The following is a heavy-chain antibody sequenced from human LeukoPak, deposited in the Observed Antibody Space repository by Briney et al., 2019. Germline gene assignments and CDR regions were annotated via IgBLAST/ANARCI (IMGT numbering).Heavy chain of an antibody. J-gene: IGHJ4*02. CDR3: ARFRTIFGVFDY. CDR2: INPNSGGT. CDR1: GYTFSTYG. D-gene: IGHD3-3*01. Sequence: GASVKVSCKASGYTFSTYGISWVRQAPGQGLEWMGWINPNSGGTNYAQKSQGRVTMTRDTSISTAYMELSRLRSDDTAVYYCARFRTIFGVFDYWGQGTLVTVSS. V-gene: IGHV1-2*02.